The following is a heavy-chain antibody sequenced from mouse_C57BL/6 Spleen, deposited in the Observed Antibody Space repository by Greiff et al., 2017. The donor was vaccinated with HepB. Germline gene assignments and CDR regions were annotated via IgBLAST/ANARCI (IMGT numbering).Heavy chain of an antibody. V-gene: IGHV1-26*01. Sequence: EVQLQQSGPELVKPGASVKISCKASGYTFTDYYMNWVKQSHGKSLEWIGDINPNNGGTSYNQKFKGKATLTVDKSSSTAYMELRSLTSEDSAVYYCARMDYDYDGFAYWGQGTLVTVSA. CDR3: ARMDYDYDGFAY. CDR2: INPNNGGT. J-gene: IGHJ3*01. CDR1: GYTFTDYY. D-gene: IGHD2-4*01.